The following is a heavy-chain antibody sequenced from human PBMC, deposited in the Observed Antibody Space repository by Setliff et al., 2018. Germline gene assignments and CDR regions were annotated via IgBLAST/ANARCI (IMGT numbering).Heavy chain of an antibody. CDR1: GYTFIGYY. CDR3: AQTKGFVDGYLDP. Sequence: GASVKVSCKVSGYTFIGYYMYWVRQAPGQGLEWMGRINPNSGGTEYAQKFQGRGTMTRDTSISTVYMERSSRRSDDTAVYYCAQTKGFVDGYLDPWGQGTLVTVSS. J-gene: IGHJ5*02. V-gene: IGHV1-2*06. D-gene: IGHD2-21*02. CDR2: INPNSGGT.